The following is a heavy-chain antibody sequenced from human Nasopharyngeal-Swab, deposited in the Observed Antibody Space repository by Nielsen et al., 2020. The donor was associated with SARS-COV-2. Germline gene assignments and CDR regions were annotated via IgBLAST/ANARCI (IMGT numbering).Heavy chain of an antibody. Sequence: SGPTLVKPTQTLTLTCTFSGFSLSTSGMCVRWIRQPPGKALEWLARIDWDDDKYYSTSLKTRLTISKDTSKNQVVLTMTNMDPVDTATYYCARLILTGYPPNYYGMDVWGQGTTVTVSS. J-gene: IGHJ6*02. D-gene: IGHD3-9*01. CDR1: GFSLSTSGMC. V-gene: IGHV2-70*11. CDR3: ARLILTGYPPNYYGMDV. CDR2: IDWDDDK.